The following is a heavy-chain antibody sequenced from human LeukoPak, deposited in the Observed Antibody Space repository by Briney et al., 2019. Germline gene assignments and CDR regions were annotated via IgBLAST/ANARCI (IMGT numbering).Heavy chain of an antibody. J-gene: IGHJ3*02. CDR2: IYSGGTT. CDR3: ARYYDSSGPTSGAFDI. V-gene: IGHV3-53*01. CDR1: GFSVSTTY. D-gene: IGHD3-22*01. Sequence: GGSLRLSCTASGFSVSTTYMSWVRQPPGKGLEWVSLIYSGGTTQYADSVKGRFTISRDNSKNTMYLQMNSLRAEDTAIYYCARYYDSSGPTSGAFDIWGQGTMATVSS.